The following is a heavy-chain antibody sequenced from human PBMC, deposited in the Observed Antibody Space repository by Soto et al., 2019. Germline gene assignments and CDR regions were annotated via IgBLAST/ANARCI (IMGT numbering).Heavy chain of an antibody. CDR1: GGTFSSYA. V-gene: IGHV1-69*13. Sequence: SLKVSCKASGGTFSSYAISWVRQAPGQGLEWMGGIIPIFGTANYAQKFQGSVTITADESTSTAYMELSSLRSEDTAVYYRASARGGGYDSQFVDYYYGMDVWGQGTTVTVSS. CDR3: ASARGGGYDSQFVDYYYGMDV. J-gene: IGHJ6*02. CDR2: IIPIFGTA. D-gene: IGHD5-12*01.